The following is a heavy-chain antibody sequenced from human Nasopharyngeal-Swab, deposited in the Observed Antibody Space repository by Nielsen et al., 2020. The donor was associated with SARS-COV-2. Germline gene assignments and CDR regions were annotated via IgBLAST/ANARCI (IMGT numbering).Heavy chain of an antibody. V-gene: IGHV1-8*03. Sequence: ASVKVSCKASGYTLSSYDINWVRQATGQGLEWMGWVNPNSGDTGYAPNFQGRVTITRDTSISTVYMELSSLRSEDTAVYYCARDYGGNSGWFGPWGQGTLVTVSS. CDR1: GYTLSSYD. J-gene: IGHJ5*02. CDR2: VNPNSGDT. D-gene: IGHD4-23*01. CDR3: ARDYGGNSGWFGP.